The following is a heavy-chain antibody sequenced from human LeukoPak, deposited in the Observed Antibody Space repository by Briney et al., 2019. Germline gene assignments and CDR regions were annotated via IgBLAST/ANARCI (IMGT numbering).Heavy chain of an antibody. CDR2: ISGSGGST. CDR3: AKVDGYSYGSKLGLFDY. Sequence: GGSLRLSCAASGFTFSGYAMSWVRQAPGKGLEWVSAISGSGGSTYYADSVKGRFTISRDDSKNTVYLQMNSLRAEDTAVYYCAKVDGYSYGSKLGLFDYWGQGTLVTVSS. V-gene: IGHV3-23*01. CDR1: GFTFSGYA. D-gene: IGHD5-18*01. J-gene: IGHJ4*02.